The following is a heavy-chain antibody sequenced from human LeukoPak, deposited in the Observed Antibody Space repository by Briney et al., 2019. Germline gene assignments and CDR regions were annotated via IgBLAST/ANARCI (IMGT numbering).Heavy chain of an antibody. V-gene: IGHV4-59*01. Sequence: PSETLSLTCTVSGGSISSYYWSWIRQPPGKGLEWIGYIYYSGSTNCNPSLKSRVTISVDTSKNQFSLKLSSVTAADTAVYYCAGMDTAMVLHWGQGTLVTVSS. CDR1: GGSISSYY. J-gene: IGHJ4*02. CDR3: AGMDTAMVLH. CDR2: IYYSGST. D-gene: IGHD5-18*01.